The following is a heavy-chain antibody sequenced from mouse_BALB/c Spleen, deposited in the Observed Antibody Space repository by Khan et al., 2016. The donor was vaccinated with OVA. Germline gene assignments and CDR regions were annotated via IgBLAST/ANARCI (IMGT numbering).Heavy chain of an antibody. CDR3: TRLAYYYDSEGFAY. V-gene: IGHV5-6*01. CDR1: GFTFSTYG. D-gene: IGHD1-1*01. Sequence: EVELVESGGDLVKPGGSLKLSCAASGFTFSTYGMSWVRQAPDKRLEWVATVSTGGSYTYYPDSVKGRFTISGDNAKNTLYLQMSGLRSEDTAMFYCTRLAYYYDSEGFAYWGQGTLGTVSA. CDR2: VSTGGSYT. J-gene: IGHJ3*01.